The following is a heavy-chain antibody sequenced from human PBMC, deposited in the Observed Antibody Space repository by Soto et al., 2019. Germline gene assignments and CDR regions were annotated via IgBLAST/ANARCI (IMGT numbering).Heavy chain of an antibody. CDR1: ASSFTSYW. J-gene: IGHJ6*02. Sequence: GESLTISCXGSASSFTSYWISSVRQMPGKGLGWMGRIDPSDSYTTYSPSFQGHVTISADKSISTAYLQWSSLKASDTAMYYRARHLSVWSGGNYGMDVWGQGTTVTVSS. CDR2: IDPSDSYT. V-gene: IGHV5-10-1*01. CDR3: ARHLSVWSGGNYGMDV. D-gene: IGHD2-15*01.